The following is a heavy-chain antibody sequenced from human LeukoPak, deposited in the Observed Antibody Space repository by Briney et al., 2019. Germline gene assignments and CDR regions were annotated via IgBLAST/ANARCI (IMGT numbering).Heavy chain of an antibody. V-gene: IGHV4-39*07. CDR2: IYHSGST. J-gene: IGHJ4*02. CDR3: ASDYYDSSGYNYFDY. Sequence: SETLSLTCTVSGASIRSGDYYWSWIRQPPGKGLEWIGEIYHSGSTNYNPSLKSRVTISVDKSKNQFSLKLSSVTAADTAVYYCASDYYDSSGYNYFDYWGQGTLVTVSS. CDR1: GASIRSGDYY. D-gene: IGHD3-22*01.